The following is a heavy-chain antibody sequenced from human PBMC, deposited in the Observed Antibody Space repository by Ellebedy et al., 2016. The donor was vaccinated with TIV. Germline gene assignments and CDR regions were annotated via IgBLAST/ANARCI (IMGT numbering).Heavy chain of an antibody. J-gene: IGHJ3*02. Sequence: GGSLRLXXAASEFTFSNYWMHWVRQAPGKGLVWVSRIKYDGSSIDYADSVKGRFTISRDNAKNTLFLQMSSLRAEDTAVYYCASGDSSGWSIAFEMWGQGTMVTVSS. CDR1: EFTFSNYW. V-gene: IGHV3-74*01. CDR2: IKYDGSSI. D-gene: IGHD6-19*01. CDR3: ASGDSSGWSIAFEM.